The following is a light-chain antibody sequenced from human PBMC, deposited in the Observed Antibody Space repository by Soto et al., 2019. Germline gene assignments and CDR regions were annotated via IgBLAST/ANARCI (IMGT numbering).Light chain of an antibody. CDR2: DTH. Sequence: QSVLTQPPSVSAAPGQKVTISCSGTSSNIDNNYVSWYQQLPATAPKLLIYDTHKRPSRIPDRFSGSRSGTSATLGITGLQPGDEADYYCGTWDSSRSSVVFGGGTKLTVL. CDR3: GTWDSSRSSVV. CDR1: SSNIDNNY. J-gene: IGLJ2*01. V-gene: IGLV1-51*01.